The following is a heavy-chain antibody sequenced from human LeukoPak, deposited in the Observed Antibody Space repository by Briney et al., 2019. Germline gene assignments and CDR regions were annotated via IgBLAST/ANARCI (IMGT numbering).Heavy chain of an antibody. Sequence: PSETLSLTCAVSGGSISSSNWWSWVRQPPGKGLEWIGEIYHSGSTNYNPSLKSRVTISVDKSKNQFSLKLSSVTAADTAVYYCARDGDRESSSWLHLDYWGQGTLVTVSS. D-gene: IGHD6-13*01. CDR1: GGSISSSNW. CDR2: IYHSGST. CDR3: ARDGDRESSSWLHLDY. V-gene: IGHV4-4*02. J-gene: IGHJ4*02.